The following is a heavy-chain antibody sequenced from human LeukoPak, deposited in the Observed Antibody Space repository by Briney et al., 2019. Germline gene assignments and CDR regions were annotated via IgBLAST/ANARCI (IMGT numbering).Heavy chain of an antibody. CDR1: GFTFSSYS. CDR3: ARWAGYCSITNCYTAFDY. D-gene: IGHD2-2*02. J-gene: IGHJ4*02. V-gene: IGHV3-21*01. Sequence: KTGGSLRLSCAASGFTFSSYSMNWVRQAPGKGLEWVSSISSSSSYIYYADSVKGRFTISRDNAKNSLYLQMNSLRAEDTAVYYCARWAGYCSITNCYTAFDYWGQGTLVTVSS. CDR2: ISSSSSYI.